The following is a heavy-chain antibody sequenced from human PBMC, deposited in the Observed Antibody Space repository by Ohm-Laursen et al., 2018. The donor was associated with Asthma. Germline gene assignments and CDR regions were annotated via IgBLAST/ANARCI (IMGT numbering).Heavy chain of an antibody. CDR1: GFTVSSNY. D-gene: IGHD3-10*01. V-gene: IGHV3-53*01. Sequence: GSLRLSCAASGFTVSSNYMSWVRQAPGKGLEWVSVIYSGGSTYYADSVKGRFTISRDNSKNTLYLQMNSLRAEDTAVYYCARDSYTVQGVITAWYFDLWGRGTLVTVSS. CDR2: IYSGGST. J-gene: IGHJ2*01. CDR3: ARDSYTVQGVITAWYFDL.